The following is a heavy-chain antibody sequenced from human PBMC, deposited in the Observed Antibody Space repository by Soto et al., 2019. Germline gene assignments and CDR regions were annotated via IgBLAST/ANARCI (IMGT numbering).Heavy chain of an antibody. D-gene: IGHD3-10*01. J-gene: IGHJ5*02. CDR2: IYYSGST. CDR1: GGSISSSSYY. V-gene: IGHV4-39*01. Sequence: SETLSLTCTVSGGSISSSSYYWGWIRQPPGKGLEWIGSIYYSGSTYYNPSLKSRVTISVDTSKNQFSLKLSSVTAADTAVYYCARHEVTMVRGVILRYNWFDPWGQGTLVTVSS. CDR3: ARHEVTMVRGVILRYNWFDP.